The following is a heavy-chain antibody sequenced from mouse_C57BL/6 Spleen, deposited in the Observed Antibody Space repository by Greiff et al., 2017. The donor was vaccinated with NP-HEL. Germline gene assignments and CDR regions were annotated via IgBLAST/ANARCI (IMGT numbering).Heavy chain of an antibody. Sequence: EVQLVESGGGLVKPGGSLKLSCAASGFTFSDYGLHWVRQAPEKGLEWVAYISSGSSTIYYVDTVKGRFTIPRDNAKNTLFLQMTSLRSEDTAMYYCTRRGGYAVSGLYFDYWGQGTTLTVSS. J-gene: IGHJ2*01. D-gene: IGHD2-2*01. V-gene: IGHV5-17*01. CDR3: TRRGGYAVSGLYFDY. CDR2: ISSGSSTI. CDR1: GFTFSDYG.